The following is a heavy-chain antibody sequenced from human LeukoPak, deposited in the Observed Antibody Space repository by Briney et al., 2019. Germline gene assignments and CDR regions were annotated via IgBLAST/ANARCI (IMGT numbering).Heavy chain of an antibody. V-gene: IGHV4-34*01. D-gene: IGHD2/OR15-2a*01. CDR1: GGSFSGYY. CDR2: INHSGST. J-gene: IGHJ4*02. Sequence: PSETLSLTCAVYGGSFSGYYWSWIRQPPGKGLEWIGEINHSGSTNYNPSLKSRVTISVDTSKNQFSLKLSSVTAADTAVYYCARGHRFSYWGQGTLVTVSS. CDR3: ARGHRFSY.